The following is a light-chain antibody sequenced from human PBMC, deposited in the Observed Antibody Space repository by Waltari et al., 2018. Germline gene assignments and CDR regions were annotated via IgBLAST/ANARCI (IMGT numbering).Light chain of an antibody. CDR3: SSYRKSSTAGGV. CDR1: RSDVGGYNY. CDR2: DVT. Sequence: QSALTQPPSVSGSPGQSITLSCTGTRSDVGGYNYVSWYQQHPGKAPNLMIDDVTNRASGVSSRFTGSKSGNTASLTISGLQTDDEADYYCSSYRKSSTAGGVFGTGTKVTVL. J-gene: IGLJ1*01. V-gene: IGLV2-14*03.